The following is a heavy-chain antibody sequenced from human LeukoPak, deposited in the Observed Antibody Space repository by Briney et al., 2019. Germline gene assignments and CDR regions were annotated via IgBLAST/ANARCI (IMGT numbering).Heavy chain of an antibody. CDR2: IKQDGSEK. V-gene: IGHV3-7*01. J-gene: IGHJ4*02. Sequence: PGGSLRLSCAASGFTFSSYWMSWVRQAPGKGLEWVANIKQDGSEKYYVDSVKGRFTISRDNAMNSLYLQMNSLRAEDTAVYYCARVGLGGATFKPRGPLAYGGQEPLVTASS. D-gene: IGHD1-26*01. CDR1: GFTFSSYW. CDR3: ARVGLGGATFKPRGPLAY.